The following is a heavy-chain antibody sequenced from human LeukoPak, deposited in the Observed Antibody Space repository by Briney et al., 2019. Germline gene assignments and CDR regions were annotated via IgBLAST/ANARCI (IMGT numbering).Heavy chain of an antibody. CDR1: GYTFTGYY. CDR3: ARGEQWPVRGFPNYYYYGMDV. V-gene: IGHV1-2*06. D-gene: IGHD6-19*01. CDR2: INPNSGGT. Sequence: ASVKVSCKASGYTFTGYYMHWVRQAPGQGLEWMGRINPNSGGTNYAQKFQGRVTMTRDTSISTAYMELSGLRSDDTAVYYCARGEQWPVRGFPNYYYYGMDVWGQGTTVTVSS. J-gene: IGHJ6*02.